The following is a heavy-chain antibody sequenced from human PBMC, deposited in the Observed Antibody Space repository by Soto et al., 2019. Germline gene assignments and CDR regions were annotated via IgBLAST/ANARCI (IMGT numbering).Heavy chain of an antibody. Sequence: GGSLRLSCAASGFTFSNYAMSWVLRAPGKGLEWVSTISGRGGNTYYADSVKGRFTISRDNSRNTLYLQMDSLRVEDSAVYSCAKAGCSGGTCYLYYFDYWGQGALVTVSS. CDR3: AKAGCSGGTCYLYYFDY. CDR1: GFTFSNYA. J-gene: IGHJ4*02. CDR2: ISGRGGNT. V-gene: IGHV3-23*01. D-gene: IGHD2-15*01.